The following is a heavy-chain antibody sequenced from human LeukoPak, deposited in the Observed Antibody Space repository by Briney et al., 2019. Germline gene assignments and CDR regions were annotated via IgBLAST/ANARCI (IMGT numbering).Heavy chain of an antibody. V-gene: IGHV4-39*07. CDR3: SDGNNPGGDY. D-gene: IGHD1/OR15-1a*01. Sequence: SETLSLTCTVSGGSISSSSYYWGWIRQPPGKGLEWIGSIYYSGSTYYNPSLKSRVTISVDTSKNQISLKLSSVTAADTAVYFCSDGNNPGGDYWGQGTLVTGSS. J-gene: IGHJ4*02. CDR2: IYYSGST. CDR1: GGSISSSSYY.